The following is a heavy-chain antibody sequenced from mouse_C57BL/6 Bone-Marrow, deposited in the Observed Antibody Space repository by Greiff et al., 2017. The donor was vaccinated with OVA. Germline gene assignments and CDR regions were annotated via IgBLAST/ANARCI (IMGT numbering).Heavy chain of an antibody. CDR3: ARWTHGKGDY. CDR1: GYAFTNYL. CDR2: INPGSGGT. J-gene: IGHJ2*01. Sequence: VQLKESGAELVRPGTSVKVSCKASGYAFTNYLIEWVKQRPGQGLEWIGVINPGSGGTNYNEKFKGKATLTADKSSSTAYMQLSSLTSEDSAVYFCARWTHGKGDYWGQGTTLTVSS. V-gene: IGHV1-54*01. D-gene: IGHD2-1*01.